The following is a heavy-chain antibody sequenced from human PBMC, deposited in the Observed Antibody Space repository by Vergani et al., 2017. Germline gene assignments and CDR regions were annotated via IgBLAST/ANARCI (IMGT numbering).Heavy chain of an antibody. CDR2: INHSGST. CDR1: GGSFSGYY. Sequence: QVQLQQWGAGLLKPSETLSLTCAVYGGSFSGYYWSWIRQPPGKGLEWIGEINHSGSTNYNPSLKSRVTISVDTSKNQFSLKLSSVTAADTAVYYCARGSRVIGYYYDSSGYFVYWGQGTLVTVSS. V-gene: IGHV4-34*01. CDR3: ARGSRVIGYYYDSSGYFVY. D-gene: IGHD3-22*01. J-gene: IGHJ4*02.